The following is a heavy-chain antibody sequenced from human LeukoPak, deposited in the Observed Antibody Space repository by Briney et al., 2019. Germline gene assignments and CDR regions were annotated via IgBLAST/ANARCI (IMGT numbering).Heavy chain of an antibody. CDR2: IRYDGSNK. CDR1: GFTFSTYG. V-gene: IGHV3-30*02. Sequence: GGSLRLSCAPSGFTFSTYGMNWVRQAPGKGLEWGAFIRYDGSNKYYADSVKGRFTISRDNSKNTLYLQMNSLRAEDTAVYYCARSTYYYGSGSFYTRRGFDYWGQGTLVTVSS. D-gene: IGHD3-10*01. CDR3: ARSTYYYGSGSFYTRRGFDY. J-gene: IGHJ4*02.